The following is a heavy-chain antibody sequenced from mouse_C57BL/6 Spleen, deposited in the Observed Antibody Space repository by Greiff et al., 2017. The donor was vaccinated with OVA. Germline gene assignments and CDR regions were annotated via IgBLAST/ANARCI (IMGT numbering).Heavy chain of an antibody. V-gene: IGHV1-52*01. J-gene: IGHJ4*01. CDR3: ARGRKEGAMDY. Sequence: QVQLQQPGAELVRPGSSVKLSCKASGYTFTSYWMHWVKQRPIQGLEWIGNIDPSDSETHYNQKIKDKDTLTVDKTSSTDYMQLSSLTAEDSAVYYCARGRKEGAMDYWGQGTSVTVSS. CDR1: GYTFTSYW. CDR2: IDPSDSET.